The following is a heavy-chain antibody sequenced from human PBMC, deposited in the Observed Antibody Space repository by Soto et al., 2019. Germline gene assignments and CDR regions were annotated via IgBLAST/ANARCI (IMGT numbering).Heavy chain of an antibody. J-gene: IGHJ4*02. CDR1: GYSLTDLS. CDR2: FDPEDGET. V-gene: IGHV1-24*01. CDR3: ATVSQVSVRFLEWLFDY. Sequence: ASVKVSCKVSGYSLTDLSMHWVRQAPGKGLEWMGGFDPEDGETIYAQKFQGRVTMTEDTSTDTAYMELSSLRSEDTAVYYCATVSQVSVRFLEWLFDYWGQGTLVTVSS. D-gene: IGHD3-3*01.